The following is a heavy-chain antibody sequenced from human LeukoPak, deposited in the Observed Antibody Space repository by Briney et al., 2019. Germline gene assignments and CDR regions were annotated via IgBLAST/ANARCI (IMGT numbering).Heavy chain of an antibody. CDR3: ARDNYDFWSGYSLNWFDP. D-gene: IGHD3-3*01. CDR2: ISAYNGNT. V-gene: IGHV1-18*01. J-gene: IGHJ5*02. CDR1: GYTFTSYG. Sequence: GASVKVSCKASGYTFTSYGISWVRQAPGQGPEWMGWISAYNGNTNYAQKLQGRVTMTTDTSTSTAYMGLRSLRSDDTAVYYCARDNYDFWSGYSLNWFDPWGQGTLVTVSS.